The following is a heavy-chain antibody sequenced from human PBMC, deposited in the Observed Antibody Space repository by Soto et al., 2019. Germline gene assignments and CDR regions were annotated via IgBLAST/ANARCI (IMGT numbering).Heavy chain of an antibody. D-gene: IGHD1-1*01. J-gene: IGHJ4*02. CDR3: TKITGTYKFDY. CDR1: GFTFSDFG. Sequence: PGGFLRLSFTASGFTFSDFGMHWVPHAPGKGLEWVAVISYDASNRYYADSVKGRFTISRDNSKNTLYLQIRSLRPEDTAVYYCTKITGTYKFDYPGRGTVLTFSS. CDR2: ISYDASNR. V-gene: IGHV3-30*18.